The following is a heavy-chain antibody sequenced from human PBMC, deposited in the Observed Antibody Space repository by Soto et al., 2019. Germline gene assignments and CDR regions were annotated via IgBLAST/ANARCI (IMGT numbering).Heavy chain of an antibody. CDR2: TKHDGSER. V-gene: IGHV3-7*01. J-gene: IGHJ4*02. CDR3: ARDRGYCSGGTCYSVVDY. CDR1: GFIFSNYW. D-gene: IGHD2-15*01. Sequence: VQLVESGGGLVQPGGSLRLSCAASGFIFSNYWMNWVRQAPGKGLEWVATTKHDGSERYYVDSVKGRFTISRDNAESSLYLQMNSLRAEDTAVYFCARDRGYCSGGTCYSVVDYWGQGSLVTVSS.